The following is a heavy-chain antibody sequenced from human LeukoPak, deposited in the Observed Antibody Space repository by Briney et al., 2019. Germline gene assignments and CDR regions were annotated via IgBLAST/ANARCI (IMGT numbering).Heavy chain of an antibody. V-gene: IGHV4-59*01. J-gene: IGHJ4*02. Sequence: SETLSLTCTVSGDSISSYYWSWIRQPPGKGLEWIGYIYHSGSTNYNPSLKSRVTISADTSKDQFSLKLASVTAADTAVYYCATGYSSTWYYFDYWGQGTLVTVSS. CDR1: GDSISSYY. CDR3: ATGYSSTWYYFDY. D-gene: IGHD6-13*01. CDR2: IYHSGST.